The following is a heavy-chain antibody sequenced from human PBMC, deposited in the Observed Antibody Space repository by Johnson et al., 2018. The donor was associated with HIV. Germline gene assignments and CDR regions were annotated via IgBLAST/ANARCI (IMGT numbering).Heavy chain of an antibody. J-gene: IGHJ3*02. D-gene: IGHD6-13*01. CDR1: GLTFSDYY. CDR3: ARDRPIAAGGHDAFDI. Sequence: QVQLVESGGGLVKSGGSLRLSCVASGLTFSDYYLSWIRQAPGKGLEWISYISSTGNNIYYTDSVKGRFTVSRDNAENSLFLQMNSLRAEDTAVYYCARDRPIAAGGHDAFDIWGQGTMVTVSS. V-gene: IGHV3-11*04. CDR2: ISSTGNNI.